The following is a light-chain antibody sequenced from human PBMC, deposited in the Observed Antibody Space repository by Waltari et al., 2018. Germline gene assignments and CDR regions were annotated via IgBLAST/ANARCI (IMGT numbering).Light chain of an antibody. V-gene: IGLV1-44*01. Sequence: QSALTQPPSASGTPGQRVTISCSGSRSNIGSNTVNWYQQLPGTAPKVLIYSNNQRPSGVPARFSGSKSGTSASLAISGLQSEDEADYYCAAWDDSLNGWVFGGGTKLTVL. CDR1: RSNIGSNT. CDR3: AAWDDSLNGWV. CDR2: SNN. J-gene: IGLJ3*02.